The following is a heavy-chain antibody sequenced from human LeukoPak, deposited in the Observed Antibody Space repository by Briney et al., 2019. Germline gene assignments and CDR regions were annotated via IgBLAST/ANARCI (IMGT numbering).Heavy chain of an antibody. D-gene: IGHD3-16*02. CDR2: IVVGSGNT. Sequence: SVQVSCQASGFTFSNSAVQWVRQARGQRLEWIGWIVVGSGNTNYAQKFQERVTITRDTSTSTVYMELSSLRSEDTAVYYCAAAGDFLWGKYRFDSWGQGTLVTVSS. CDR1: GFTFSNSA. J-gene: IGHJ4*02. CDR3: AAAGDFLWGKYRFDS. V-gene: IGHV1-58*01.